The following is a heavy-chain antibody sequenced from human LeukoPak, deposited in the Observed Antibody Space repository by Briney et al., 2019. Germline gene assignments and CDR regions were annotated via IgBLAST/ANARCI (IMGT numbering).Heavy chain of an antibody. J-gene: IGHJ4*02. D-gene: IGHD6-13*01. CDR2: ISANGDTT. CDR3: AKEGRIAASTGDYFDY. CDR1: GFTLSSYA. Sequence: PGGSLRLSCAASGFTLSSYAMSWVRQAPGKGLEGVSGISANGDTTKYADSVKGRFTISRDNSKKTVFLQMNSLRADDTAVYYCAKEGRIAASTGDYFDYWGQGTLVTVSS. V-gene: IGHV3-23*01.